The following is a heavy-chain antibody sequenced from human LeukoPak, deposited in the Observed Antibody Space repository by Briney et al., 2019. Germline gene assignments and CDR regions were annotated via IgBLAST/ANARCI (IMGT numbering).Heavy chain of an antibody. CDR3: ARVSRGDYDILTGYSHDAFDI. CDR1: GFTVSSNY. CDR2: FFSGGST. J-gene: IGHJ3*02. V-gene: IGHV3-66*01. Sequence: PGGSLRLSCAASGFTVSSNYMSWVRQAPGKGLEWVSVFFSGGSTYYADSVKGRFTISRDNSKNTLYLQMNSLRAEDTAVYYCARVSRGDYDILTGYSHDAFDIWGQGTMVTVSS. D-gene: IGHD3-9*01.